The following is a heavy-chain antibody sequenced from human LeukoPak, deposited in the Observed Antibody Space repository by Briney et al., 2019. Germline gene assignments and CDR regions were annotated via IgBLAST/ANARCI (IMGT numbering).Heavy chain of an antibody. CDR3: ARDYSKGGGFDF. CDR1: GGSISSYY. D-gene: IGHD4-11*01. CDR2: IYYSGST. V-gene: IGHV4-59*01. Sequence: KPSETLSLTCTVSGGSISSYYWSWIRQPPGKGLEWIGYIYYSGSTNYNPSLKSRVTISVDTSKNQFSLKLSSVTAADTAVYYCARDYSKGGGFDFWGQGTLVTVSS. J-gene: IGHJ4*02.